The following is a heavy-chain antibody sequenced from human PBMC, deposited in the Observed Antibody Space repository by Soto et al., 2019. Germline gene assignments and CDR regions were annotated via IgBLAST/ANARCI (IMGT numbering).Heavy chain of an antibody. CDR2: IYYTGTT. CDR3: AGDGDYYFDS. D-gene: IGHD4-17*01. V-gene: IGHV4-31*03. J-gene: IGHJ4*02. Sequence: QVQLQESGPGLVKPSQTLSLTCTVSGASLSSGGYFWSWIRQRPGKGLEWIAYIYYTGTTYYNPSLKSRVTMSLDTSQNQFSLNLNSVTAADTAVYYCAGDGDYYFDSWGQGTLVTVSS. CDR1: GASLSSGGYF.